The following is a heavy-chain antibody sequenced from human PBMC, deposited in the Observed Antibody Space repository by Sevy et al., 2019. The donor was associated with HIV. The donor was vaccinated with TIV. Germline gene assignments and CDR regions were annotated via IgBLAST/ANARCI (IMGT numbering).Heavy chain of an antibody. CDR2: IRSKANTYAT. CDR1: GFTFSGST. D-gene: IGHD6-19*01. V-gene: IGHV3-73*01. J-gene: IGHJ4*02. Sequence: GRSLRLSCAASGFTFSGSTMHWVRQASGKGLEWVGRIRSKANTYATAYAASVKGRFSISRDDSKNTAYLQMNSLKTEDTAEYYCSRQVVAVAGDYFDYWGQGTLVTVSS. CDR3: SRQVVAVAGDYFDY.